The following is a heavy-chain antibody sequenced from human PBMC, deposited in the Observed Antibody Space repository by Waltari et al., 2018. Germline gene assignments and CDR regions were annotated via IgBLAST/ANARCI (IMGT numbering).Heavy chain of an antibody. V-gene: IGHV3-23*01. CDR1: GVPFSSRA. J-gene: IGHJ6*02. CDR2: ITGTGAGT. Sequence: VQVLESGGGLVQPGGSLRLPCVASGVPFSSRARRGGRQAPGKGRAGGATITGTGAGTYHADSVKGRFTISRDNSKNTMYLQMTSLTAEDTAEYYCALGSGMDVWGQGTTVTVS. CDR3: ALGSGMDV. D-gene: IGHD3-10*01.